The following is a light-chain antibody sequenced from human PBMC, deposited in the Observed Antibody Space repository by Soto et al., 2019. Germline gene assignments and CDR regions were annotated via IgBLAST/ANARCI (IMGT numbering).Light chain of an antibody. CDR1: SSDVGGYNY. CDR2: EIT. V-gene: IGLV2-14*01. Sequence: QSAPTQPASVSGSPGQSITISCTGTSSDVGGYNYVSWYQQHPGKAPKLMIYEITNRSSGVSNRFSGSKSGNTASLTISGLQAEDEADYYCSSYTSSSTWVFGGGTKLTVL. CDR3: SSYTSSSTWV. J-gene: IGLJ3*02.